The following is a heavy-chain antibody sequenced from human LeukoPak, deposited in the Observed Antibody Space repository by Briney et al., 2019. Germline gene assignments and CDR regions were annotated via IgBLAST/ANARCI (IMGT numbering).Heavy chain of an antibody. V-gene: IGHV3-23*01. CDR1: GFTFSGYA. CDR3: ARTPKVYCSGGSCYPDY. D-gene: IGHD2-15*01. CDR2: ISGSGGST. J-gene: IGHJ4*02. Sequence: GGSLRLSCAASGFTFSGYAMSWVRQAPGKGLEWVSAISGSGGSTYYADSVEGRFTISRDNSKNTLYLQMNSLRAEDTAVYYCARTPKVYCSGGSCYPDYWGQGTLVTVSS.